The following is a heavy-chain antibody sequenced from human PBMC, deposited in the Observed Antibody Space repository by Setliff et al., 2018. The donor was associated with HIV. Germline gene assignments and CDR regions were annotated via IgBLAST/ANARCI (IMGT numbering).Heavy chain of an antibody. CDR2: INPNMGDT. V-gene: IGHV1-2*06. D-gene: IGHD1-26*01. Sequence: ASVKVSCKASGYKFTGHHIQWMRQAPGQGLEWMGRINPNMGDTQYAQKFQGRIIMTRDTSISTAYMEVSRLRSDDTAVYYCARDEERRGPPGIWGQGTMVTVSS. CDR3: ARDEERRGPPGI. J-gene: IGHJ3*02. CDR1: GYKFTGHH.